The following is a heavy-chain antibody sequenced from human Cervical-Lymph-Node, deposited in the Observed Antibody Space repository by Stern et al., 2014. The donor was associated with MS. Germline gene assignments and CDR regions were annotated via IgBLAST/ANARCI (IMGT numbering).Heavy chain of an antibody. CDR2: SDVRGHT. V-gene: IGHV4-61*02. Sequence: QVQLQESGPGLVKPSQTLSLTCTVSGVSITSSSFYWTWIRPPPGKGLEWIGRSDVRGHTDYKPSLKGRVPMSLDASKNQFSLELTSVTADDTAVYYCARQAGYYDNSAYYNYWGQGTLVTVSS. J-gene: IGHJ4*02. D-gene: IGHD3-22*01. CDR1: GVSITSSSFY. CDR3: ARQAGYYDNSAYYNY.